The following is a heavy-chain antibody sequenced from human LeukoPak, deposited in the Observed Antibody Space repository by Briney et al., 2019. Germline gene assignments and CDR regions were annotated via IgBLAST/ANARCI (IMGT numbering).Heavy chain of an antibody. CDR3: AGDSHPVVVITPSWFDP. V-gene: IGHV1-46*01. CDR1: GYTFTSYY. Sequence: GASVKVSCKASGYTFTSYYMHWVRQAPGQGLEWMGIINPSGGSTSYAQKFQGRVTTTRDTSTSTVYMELSSLRSEDTAVYYCAGDSHPVVVITPSWFDPWGQGTLVTVSS. J-gene: IGHJ5*02. D-gene: IGHD3-22*01. CDR2: INPSGGST.